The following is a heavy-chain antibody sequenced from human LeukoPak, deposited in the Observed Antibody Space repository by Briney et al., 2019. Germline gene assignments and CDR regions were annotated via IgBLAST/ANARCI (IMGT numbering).Heavy chain of an antibody. V-gene: IGHV3-21*01. Sequence: GGSLRLSCAASGFTFSSYSMNWVRQAPGKGLEWVSSISSSSSYIYYADSVKGRFTVPRDNAKNSLYLQMNSLRAEDTAVYYCARVGSGGAKTDYWGQGTLVTVSS. CDR2: ISSSSSYI. D-gene: IGHD2-15*01. J-gene: IGHJ4*02. CDR1: GFTFSSYS. CDR3: ARVGSGGAKTDY.